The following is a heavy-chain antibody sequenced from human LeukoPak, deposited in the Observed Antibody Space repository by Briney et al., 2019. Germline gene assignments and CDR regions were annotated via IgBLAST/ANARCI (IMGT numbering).Heavy chain of an antibody. V-gene: IGHV3-11*04. CDR3: ARESVPAALEGSAFDI. CDR1: GFTFSDYY. D-gene: IGHD2-2*01. J-gene: IGHJ3*02. Sequence: SGGSLRLSCAASGFTFSDYYMSWIRPAPGKGLEWVSYISSSGSTIYYADSVKGRFTISRDNAKNSLYLQMNSLRAEDTAVYYCARESVPAALEGSAFDIWGQGTMVTVSS. CDR2: ISSSGSTI.